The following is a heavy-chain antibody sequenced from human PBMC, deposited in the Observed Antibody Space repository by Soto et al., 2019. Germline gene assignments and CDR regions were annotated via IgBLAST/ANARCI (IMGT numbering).Heavy chain of an antibody. V-gene: IGHV1-69*02. CDR1: GGTFSSYT. CDR3: APYCSGGSCLNYFDY. CDR2: IIPILGIA. D-gene: IGHD2-15*01. J-gene: IGHJ4*02. Sequence: QVQLVQSGAEVKKPGSSVKVSCKASGGTFSSYTISWVRQAPGQGLEWMGRIIPILGIANYAQKFQGRVTITADKSTSTADMELSSLRSEDTAVYYCAPYCSGGSCLNYFDYWGQGTLVTVSS.